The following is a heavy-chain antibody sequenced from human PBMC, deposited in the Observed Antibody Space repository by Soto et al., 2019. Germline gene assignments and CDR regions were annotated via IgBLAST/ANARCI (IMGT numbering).Heavy chain of an antibody. Sequence: QVQLVESGGGVVQPGRSLRLSCAASGFTFSSYGMHWVRQAPGKGLEWVAGIWYDGSNKYYADSVKGRFTISRDNSKNTLYQQMNSLRAEDTAVYYCARDDRRGWYFDLWGRGTLVTVSS. J-gene: IGHJ2*01. CDR1: GFTFSSYG. V-gene: IGHV3-33*01. CDR2: IWYDGSNK. CDR3: ARDDRRGWYFDL.